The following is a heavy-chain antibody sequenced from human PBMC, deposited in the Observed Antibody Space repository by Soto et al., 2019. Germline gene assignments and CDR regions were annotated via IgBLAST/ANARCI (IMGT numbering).Heavy chain of an antibody. J-gene: IGHJ6*02. D-gene: IGHD3-16*02. V-gene: IGHV4-30-4*01. CDR3: ARGFRVKMITFGGVIAPEGMDV. CDR2: SYYSGST. CDR1: GGSISSGDYY. Sequence: QVQLQESGPGLVKPSQTLSLTCTVSGGSISSGDYYWSWIRQPPGKGLEWIGYSYYSGSTYYNPSLKSRVTISVDTSKNQFSLKLSAVTAADTAVYYCARGFRVKMITFGGVIAPEGMDVWGQGTTVTVSS.